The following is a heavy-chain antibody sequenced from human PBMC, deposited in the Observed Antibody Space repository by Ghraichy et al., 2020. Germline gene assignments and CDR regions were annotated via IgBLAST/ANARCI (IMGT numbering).Heavy chain of an antibody. V-gene: IGHV4-34*01. CDR1: GGSFRGFH. CDR3: ARCKGVTLIRGVFRNSGLDL. D-gene: IGHD3-10*01. Sequence: GALRLSCAVDGGSFRGFHWSWIRQPPGKGLEWIGEISQTGSTEYNPSLKGRVTLSGDTYKNHFSLKLSSVTAADTAVYYCARCKGVTLIRGVFRNSGLDLWGQGTTVTVS. CDR2: ISQTGST. J-gene: IGHJ6*02.